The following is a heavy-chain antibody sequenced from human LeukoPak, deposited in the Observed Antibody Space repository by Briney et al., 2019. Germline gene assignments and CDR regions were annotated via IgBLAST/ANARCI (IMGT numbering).Heavy chain of an antibody. CDR3: ARDLYYYGSRYFDY. CDR2: IIPIFGTA. CDR1: GGTFSSYA. Sequence: GASVKVSCKAFGGTFSSYAISWVRQAPGQGLEWMGGIIPIFGTANYAQKFQGRVTITADESTSTAYMELSSLRSEDTAVYYCARDLYYYGSRYFDYWGQGTLVTVSS. J-gene: IGHJ4*02. D-gene: IGHD3-10*01. V-gene: IGHV1-69*13.